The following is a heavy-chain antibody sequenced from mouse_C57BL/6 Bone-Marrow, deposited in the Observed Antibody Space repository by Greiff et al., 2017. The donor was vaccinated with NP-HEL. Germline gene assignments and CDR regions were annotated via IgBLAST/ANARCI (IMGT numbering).Heavy chain of an antibody. V-gene: IGHV1-81*01. J-gene: IGHJ1*03. CDR3: ARGGYGSSYWYFDV. D-gene: IGHD1-1*01. Sequence: QVQLKQSGAELARPGASVKLSCKASGYTFTSYGISWVKQRTGRGLEWIGEIYPRSGNTYYNEKFKGKATLTADKSSSTAYMELRSLTSEDSAVYFCARGGYGSSYWYFDVWGTGTTVTVSS. CDR2: IYPRSGNT. CDR1: GYTFTSYG.